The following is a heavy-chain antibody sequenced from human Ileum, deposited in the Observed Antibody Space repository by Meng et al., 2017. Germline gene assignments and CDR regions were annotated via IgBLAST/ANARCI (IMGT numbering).Heavy chain of an antibody. CDR1: GGSVSSNIAA. D-gene: IGHD3-3*01. V-gene: IGHV6-1*01. CDR3: ASGSGSLDY. CDR2: TYYRSKWYS. J-gene: IGHJ4*02. Sequence: QAQLQPVGPGLGKPSPTLSLTCAVSGGSVSSNIAAWNWIRQSPLRGLEWLGRTYYRSKWYSEYAVSVKSRISITPDTSKNQFSLQMNSVTPEDTAVYYCASGSGSLDYWGPGTLVTVSS.